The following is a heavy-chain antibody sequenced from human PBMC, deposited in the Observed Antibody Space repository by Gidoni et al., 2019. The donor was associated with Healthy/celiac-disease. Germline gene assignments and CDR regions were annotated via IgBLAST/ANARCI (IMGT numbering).Heavy chain of an antibody. CDR3: ARGGKRIAVAFFDY. Sequence: QVQLQESGPGLVTPSETLSLTCTVPGGSISSYSWSWIRQPPGQGLEWIEYLYYSGSTNYNPARKRRVTISVDTSKNQFSLKLSSVTAADTAVYYCARGGKRIAVAFFDYWGQGTLVTVSS. CDR1: GGSISSYS. J-gene: IGHJ4*02. D-gene: IGHD6-19*01. V-gene: IGHV4-59*08. CDR2: LYYSGST.